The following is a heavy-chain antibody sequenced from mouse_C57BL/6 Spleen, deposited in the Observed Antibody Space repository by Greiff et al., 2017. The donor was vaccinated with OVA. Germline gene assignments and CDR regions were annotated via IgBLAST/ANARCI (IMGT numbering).Heavy chain of an antibody. D-gene: IGHD1-1*01. CDR3: ARGPITTVVATNFDY. CDR2: INPNNGGT. V-gene: IGHV1-26*01. J-gene: IGHJ2*01. CDR1: GYTFTDYY. Sequence: EVQLQQSGPELVKPGASVKISCKASGYTFTDYYMNWVKQSHGKSLEWIGDINPNNGGTSYNQKFKGKATLTVDKSSSAAYMELRSLTSEDSAVYYCARGPITTVVATNFDYWGQGTTLTVSS.